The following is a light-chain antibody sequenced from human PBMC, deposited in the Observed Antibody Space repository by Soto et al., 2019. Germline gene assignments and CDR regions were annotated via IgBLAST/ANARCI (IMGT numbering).Light chain of an antibody. CDR3: QQYNNWPPIT. CDR1: QSVRSN. J-gene: IGKJ5*01. Sequence: EVVMPQSTAPLSVSPGERFTLSCMASQSVRSNLAWYQQKPGQSPRLLIYGASTRATGIPARFSGSGSGTEFTLTISSLQSEDFAVYYCQQYNNWPPITFGHGTRLEI. V-gene: IGKV3-15*01. CDR2: GAS.